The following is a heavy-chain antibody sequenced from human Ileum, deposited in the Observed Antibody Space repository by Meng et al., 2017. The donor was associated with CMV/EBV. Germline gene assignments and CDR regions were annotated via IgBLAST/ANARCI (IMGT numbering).Heavy chain of an antibody. CDR1: GGSLTSYY. D-gene: IGHD3-10*01. CDR3: ARAAARGVPVDL. J-gene: IGHJ5*02. Sequence: QLQLQESGPRLLRPSDTLSLTCTVTGGSLTSYYWTWIRQPAGKGLEWIGRIHPTGTTDDNPSLRSRVSMSLDKSKNQFSLKLTSVTAADTAVYYCARAAARGVPVDLWGQGTLVTVSS. V-gene: IGHV4-4*07. CDR2: IHPTGTT.